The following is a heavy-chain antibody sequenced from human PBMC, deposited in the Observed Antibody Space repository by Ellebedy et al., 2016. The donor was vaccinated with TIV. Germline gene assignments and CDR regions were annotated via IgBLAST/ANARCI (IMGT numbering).Heavy chain of an antibody. Sequence: SETLSLTXTVSGYSISSGYYWGWIRQPPGQGLEWIGSMFHSGSTYYNPSLKSRATISVDTTKNQWSLRLRSVTAADTAVYRCARALSRGWYLFDYWGQGILVPVSS. J-gene: IGHJ4*02. D-gene: IGHD6-19*01. V-gene: IGHV4-38-2*02. CDR2: MFHSGST. CDR1: GYSISSGYY. CDR3: ARALSRGWYLFDY.